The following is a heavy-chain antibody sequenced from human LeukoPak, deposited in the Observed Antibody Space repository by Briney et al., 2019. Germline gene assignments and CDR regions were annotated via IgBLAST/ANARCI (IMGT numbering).Heavy chain of an antibody. CDR1: GGSITSSSYY. Sequence: PSETLSLTCTVSGGSITSSSYYWGWIRQPPGKGMGWIGSIFYSGSTYYNPSLNSRVTISVDTSKPQFSLKLSSVTAADTAVYYCAKQQLVRCFDYWGQGTLVTVSS. D-gene: IGHD6-13*01. CDR2: IFYSGST. J-gene: IGHJ4*02. V-gene: IGHV4-39*01. CDR3: AKQQLVRCFDY.